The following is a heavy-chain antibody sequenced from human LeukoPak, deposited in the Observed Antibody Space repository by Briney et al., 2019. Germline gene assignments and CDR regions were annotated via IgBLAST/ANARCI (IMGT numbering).Heavy chain of an antibody. CDR2: IYYSGST. CDR1: GGSLSSYY. D-gene: IGHD6-19*01. J-gene: IGHJ4*02. Sequence: PSETLSLTCTVSGGSLSSYYWSWIRQPPGKGLEWIGYIYYSGSTNYNPSLKSRVTISVDTSKNQFSLKLSSVTAADTAVCYCARGFGVAGPTRFDYWGQGTLVTVSS. V-gene: IGHV4-59*01. CDR3: ARGFGVAGPTRFDY.